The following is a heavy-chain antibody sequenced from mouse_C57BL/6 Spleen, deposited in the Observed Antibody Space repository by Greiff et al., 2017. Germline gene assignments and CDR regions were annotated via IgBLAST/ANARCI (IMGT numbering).Heavy chain of an antibody. J-gene: IGHJ1*03. Sequence: ESGPGLVKPSQSLSLTCSVTGYSITSGYYWNWLRQFPGNKLEWMGYISYDGSNNYNPSLKNRISITRDTSKNQFFLKLNSVTTEDTATYYCARPIYYYGSSYLYWYFDVWGTGTTVTVSS. CDR1: GYSITSGYY. V-gene: IGHV3-6*01. CDR2: ISYDGSN. D-gene: IGHD1-1*01. CDR3: ARPIYYYGSSYLYWYFDV.